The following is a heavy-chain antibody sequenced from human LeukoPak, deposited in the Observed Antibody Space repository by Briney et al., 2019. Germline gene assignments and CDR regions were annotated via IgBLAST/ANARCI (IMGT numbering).Heavy chain of an antibody. Sequence: ASVKVSCKASGYTFTGYYIHWVRQAPGQGLEWMGWIYPSSGDTNYAQKFQGRVTMTRDTSISTAYMELSSLRSEDTAVYYCARERNKAYSSSWYPSGGRYYGMDVWGQGTTVTVSS. CDR1: GYTFTGYY. CDR2: IYPSSGDT. D-gene: IGHD6-13*01. V-gene: IGHV1-2*02. CDR3: ARERNKAYSSSWYPSGGRYYGMDV. J-gene: IGHJ6*02.